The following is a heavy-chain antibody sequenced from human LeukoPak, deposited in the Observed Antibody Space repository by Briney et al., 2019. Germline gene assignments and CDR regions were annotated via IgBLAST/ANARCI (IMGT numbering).Heavy chain of an antibody. CDR2: ISGSGIST. CDR1: GFTFSSYA. J-gene: IGHJ3*02. CDR3: AREITMIVVTYSRGGAFDI. V-gene: IGHV3-23*01. D-gene: IGHD3-22*01. Sequence: PGGSLRLSCAASGFTFSSYAMSWVRQAPGKGLEWVSDISGSGISTYYADSVKGRFTISRDNSKNTLYLQMNSLRAEDTAVYYCAREITMIVVTYSRGGAFDIWGQGTMVTVSS.